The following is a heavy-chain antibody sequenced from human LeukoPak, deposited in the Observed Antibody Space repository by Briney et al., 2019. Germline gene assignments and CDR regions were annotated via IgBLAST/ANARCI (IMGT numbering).Heavy chain of an antibody. CDR2: INHSGST. J-gene: IGHJ5*02. D-gene: IGHD3-10*01. V-gene: IGHV4-34*01. CDR3: ARAWNYYGSSRFDP. CDR1: GGSFSGYY. Sequence: SETLSLTCAVYGGSFSGYYWSWIRQPPGKGLEWMGEINHSGSTNYNPSLKSRVTISVDTSKNQFSLKLSSVTAADTAVYYCARAWNYYGSSRFDPWGQGTLVTVSS.